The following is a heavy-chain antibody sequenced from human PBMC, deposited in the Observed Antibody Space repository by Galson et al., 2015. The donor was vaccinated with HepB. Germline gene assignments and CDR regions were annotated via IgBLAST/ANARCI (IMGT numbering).Heavy chain of an antibody. CDR1: GGSISSSSYY. J-gene: IGHJ4*02. CDR3: ATRPNSSGNN. V-gene: IGHV4-39*01. Sequence: SETLSLTCTVSGGSISSSSYYWGWIRQPPGQGLEWIGSIYYSGSTSYNPSLKSRVTMSVDTSKNQFSLKLTSVTAADTAVYYCATRPNSSGNNWGQGTLVTVSS. D-gene: IGHD6-19*01. CDR2: IYYSGST.